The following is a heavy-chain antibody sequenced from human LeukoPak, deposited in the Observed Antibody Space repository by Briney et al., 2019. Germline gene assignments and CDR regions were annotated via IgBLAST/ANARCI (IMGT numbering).Heavy chain of an antibody. CDR1: GFTFSSYS. V-gene: IGHV3-21*01. J-gene: IGHJ4*02. Sequence: GGSLRLSCAASGFTFSSYSMNWVRQAPGKGLEWVSSISSSSSYIYYADSVKGRFTISRDNAKNSLYLQMNSLRAEDTAVYYCARRVVAATPAEYYFDYWGQGTLVTVSS. D-gene: IGHD2-15*01. CDR2: ISSSSSYI. CDR3: ARRVVAATPAEYYFDY.